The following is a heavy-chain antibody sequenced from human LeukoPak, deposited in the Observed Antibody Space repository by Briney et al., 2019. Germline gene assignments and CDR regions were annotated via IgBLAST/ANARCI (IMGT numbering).Heavy chain of an antibody. CDR3: AKASRFGYSYGPREYFYYMDV. D-gene: IGHD5-18*01. V-gene: IGHV3-23*01. CDR2: ISGSGGST. J-gene: IGHJ6*03. CDR1: GFTFSSYA. Sequence: PGGSLRLSCAASGFTFSSYAMSWVRQAPGNGLEWISAISGSGGSTYYAESVKGRFTISRDNSKNTLYLQVNSLRAEDTAVYYCAKASRFGYSYGPREYFYYMDVWGKGTTVTISS.